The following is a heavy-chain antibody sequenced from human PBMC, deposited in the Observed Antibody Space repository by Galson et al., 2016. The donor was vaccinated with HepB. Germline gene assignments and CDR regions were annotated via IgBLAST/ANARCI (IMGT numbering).Heavy chain of an antibody. D-gene: IGHD2-2*01. Sequence: ETLSLTCSPSGGSISSYFWSWIRQTPGKGLEWVGCIYKSGSTNYSPPLNGRVTLSVDTSKNQFSLKLGSVTAADTAVYYCARASVIPGARMVFDSWGQGILVTVSS. J-gene: IGHJ5*01. CDR1: GGSISSYF. CDR3: ARASVIPGARMVFDS. V-gene: IGHV4-59*01. CDR2: IYKSGST.